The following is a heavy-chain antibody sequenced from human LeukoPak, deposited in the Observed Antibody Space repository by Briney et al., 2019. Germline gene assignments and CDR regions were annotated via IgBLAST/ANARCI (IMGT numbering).Heavy chain of an antibody. Sequence: SETLSLTCAVYGGSFSGYYWSWIRQPPGKGLEWIGEINHSGSTNYNPSLDGRVTISLDTSANHFSLQLNSVTAADTAVYYCVRHDGRGGATMGAFDSWGQGSLVTVSS. J-gene: IGHJ5*01. CDR3: VRHDGRGGATMGAFDS. V-gene: IGHV4-34*01. CDR1: GGSFSGYY. D-gene: IGHD5-12*01. CDR2: INHSGST.